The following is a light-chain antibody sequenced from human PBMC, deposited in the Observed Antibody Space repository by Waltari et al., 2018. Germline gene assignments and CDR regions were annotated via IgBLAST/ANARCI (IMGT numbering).Light chain of an antibody. V-gene: IGKV1-39*01. CDR1: KNIDTF. CDR2: GAS. J-gene: IGKJ2*01. CDR3: QQSHTMMYT. Sequence: DIQLTQSPSSLSASVGDRVTITCRASKNIDTFLNWYQQRPGKAPKVLIYGASSLQSGVPSRFSGSESGTHFTLTISSLQPDDFATYFCQQSHTMMYTFGQGTKLEIK.